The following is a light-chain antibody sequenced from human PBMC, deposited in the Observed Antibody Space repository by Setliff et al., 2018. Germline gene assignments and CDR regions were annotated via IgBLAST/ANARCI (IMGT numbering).Light chain of an antibody. V-gene: IGLV2-11*01. J-gene: IGLJ2*01. CDR3: SSYTSSSTVV. CDR1: SSDVGAYNY. Sequence: QSVLTQPRSVSGSPGRSVTISCTGASSDVGAYNYVSWYQQHPGKVPKLMIYDVRKRPSGVPDRFSGSKSGNTASLPISGLQAEDEADYYCSSYTSSSTVVFGGGTKVTVL. CDR2: DVR.